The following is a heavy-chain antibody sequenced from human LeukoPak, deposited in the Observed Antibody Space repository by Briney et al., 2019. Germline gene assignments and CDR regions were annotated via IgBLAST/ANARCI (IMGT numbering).Heavy chain of an antibody. CDR1: GGTVTSSTYF. J-gene: IGHJ6*03. V-gene: IGHV4-39*07. CDR3: ARAGFYYHYYMDV. D-gene: IGHD1-14*01. CDR2: ISYSGAT. Sequence: SETLSLTCTLSGGTVTSSTYFWGWIRQPPGKGLEWIGSISYSGATYYNPSLKGRVSMSVHTSKNQFSLKLSSVTAADTAVYYCARAGFYYHYYMDVWGEGTTVTVSS.